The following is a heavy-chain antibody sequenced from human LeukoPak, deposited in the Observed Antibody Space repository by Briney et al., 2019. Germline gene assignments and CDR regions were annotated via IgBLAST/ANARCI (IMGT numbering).Heavy chain of an antibody. CDR1: GFTFSSYG. V-gene: IGHV3-30*02. CDR3: AKGRTEMATTIN. Sequence: GGSLRLSCAASGFTFSSYGMHWVRQAPGKGLELVAFIRYDGSNKYYADSVKGRFTISKDNSKNTLYLQMNSLRAEDTAVYYCAKGRTEMATTINWGQGTLVTVSS. CDR2: IRYDGSNK. J-gene: IGHJ4*02. D-gene: IGHD5-24*01.